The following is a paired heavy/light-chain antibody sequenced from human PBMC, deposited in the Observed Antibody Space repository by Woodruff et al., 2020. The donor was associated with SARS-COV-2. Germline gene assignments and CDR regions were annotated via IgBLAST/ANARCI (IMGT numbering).Heavy chain of an antibody. CDR2: FRGGGNTT. J-gene: IGHJ4*02. CDR1: GFTFTTYA. D-gene: IGHD1-26*01. V-gene: IGHV3-23*01. Sequence: EVQLLESGGGLVQPGGSLRLSCAASGFTFTTYAMSWVRQAPGRGLEWVSTFRGGGNTTYYADSVKGRFTISKDNSKNTLYLQMNSLRAEDTAIYYCAKGNSVSGTYYAPFDSWGQGTLVTVSS. CDR3: AKGNSVSGTYYAPFDS.
Light chain of an antibody. CDR2: WAS. Sequence: DIVMTQSPDSLAVSLGERATINCKSSQSVLYSSNNKNYLGWYQQKPGQPPKLLIYWASTRESGVPDRFSGSGSGTDFTLTISSLQAEDVAVYYCQQFFNIPHTFGQGTKLEIK. CDR3: QQFFNIPHT. J-gene: IGKJ2*01. V-gene: IGKV4-1*01. CDR1: QSVLYSSNNKNY.